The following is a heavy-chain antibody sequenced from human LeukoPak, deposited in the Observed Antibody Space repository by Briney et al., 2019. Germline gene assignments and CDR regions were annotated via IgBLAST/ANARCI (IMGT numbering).Heavy chain of an antibody. CDR3: AKDDLLTTVTSYYFDY. V-gene: IGHV3-23*01. CDR2: IGGSGEST. D-gene: IGHD4-17*01. CDR1: GFSFTTYA. Sequence: PGGSLRLSCAASGFSFTTYAIGWVRQAPGKGLEWVSTIGGSGESTYYADSVKGRFTISRDTSRNTLYLQMNSLRAEDTAVYYCAKDDLLTTVTSYYFDYWGQGTLVTVSS. J-gene: IGHJ4*02.